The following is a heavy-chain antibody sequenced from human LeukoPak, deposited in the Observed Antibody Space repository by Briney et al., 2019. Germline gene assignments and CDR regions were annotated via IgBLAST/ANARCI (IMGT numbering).Heavy chain of an antibody. D-gene: IGHD2-15*01. V-gene: IGHV3-11*01. CDR2: ISSSGTPK. Sequence: PGGSLRLSCGASGFIFSDYYMSWIRQAPGKGLEWISYISSSGTPKYYADSVKGRVTISRDNSKNTLYLQMNSLRAEDTAVYYCARVLRYCSGGNCYSGGLGYMDVWGKGTTVTISS. J-gene: IGHJ6*03. CDR1: GFIFSDYY. CDR3: ARVLRYCSGGNCYSGGLGYMDV.